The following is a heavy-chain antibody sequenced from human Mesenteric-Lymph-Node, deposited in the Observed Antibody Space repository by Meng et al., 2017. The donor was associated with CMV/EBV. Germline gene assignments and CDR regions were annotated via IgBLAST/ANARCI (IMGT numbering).Heavy chain of an antibody. CDR3: SSRWTGYYVY. CDR2: IFHSGST. D-gene: IGHD3/OR15-3a*01. J-gene: IGHJ4*02. V-gene: IGHV4-4*02. Sequence: LPCAVSCGSLSSSHWWSWVRQPPGKGLEWIGEIFHSGSTNYNPSLKSRVTISVDKSKNHFSLQLSSVTAADTAIYYCSSRWTGYYVYWGQGTLVTVSS. CDR1: CGSLSSSHW.